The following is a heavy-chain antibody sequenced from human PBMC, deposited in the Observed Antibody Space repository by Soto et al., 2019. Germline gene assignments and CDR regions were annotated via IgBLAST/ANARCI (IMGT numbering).Heavy chain of an antibody. CDR3: ARVVPAAIDLYLGP. V-gene: IGHV1-8*01. CDR1: GYTFTSYD. D-gene: IGHD2-2*02. CDR2: MNPNSGNT. J-gene: IGHJ5*02. Sequence: ASVKVSCKASGYTFTSYDINWVRQATGQGLEWMGWMNPNSGNTGYAQKFQGRVTMTRNTSISTAYMELSSLRSEDTAVYYCARVVPAAIDLYLGPWGQGTLVTVSS.